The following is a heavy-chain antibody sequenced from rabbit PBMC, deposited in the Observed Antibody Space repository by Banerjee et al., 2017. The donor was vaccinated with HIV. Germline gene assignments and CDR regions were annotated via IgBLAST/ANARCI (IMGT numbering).Heavy chain of an antibody. CDR3: ARDLYSSGWGALSYGLDL. CDR1: GFSFSNKA. CDR2: IHPAFGIR. V-gene: IGHV1S47*01. Sequence: QEQLVESGGGLVKPEGSLKLSCTASGFSFSNKAVMCWVRQAPGKGLEWIACIHPAFGIRNYANSVKGRFTISSDNAQNTVFLQMTSLTASDTATYFCARDLYSSGWGALSYGLDLWGQGTLVTVS. J-gene: IGHJ6*01. D-gene: IGHD4-1*01.